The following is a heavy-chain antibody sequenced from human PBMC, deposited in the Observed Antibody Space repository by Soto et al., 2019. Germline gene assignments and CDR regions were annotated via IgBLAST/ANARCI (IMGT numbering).Heavy chain of an antibody. CDR2: ISYDGSNK. CDR3: ARDTGEQWLANYGMDV. V-gene: IGHV3-30-3*01. CDR1: GFTFSSYA. Sequence: GSLRLSCAASGFTFSSYAMHWVRQAPGKGLEWVAVISYDGSNKYYADSVKGRFTISRDNSKNTLYLQMNSLRAEDTAVYYCARDTGEQWLANYGMDVWGQGTTVTVSS. D-gene: IGHD6-19*01. J-gene: IGHJ6*02.